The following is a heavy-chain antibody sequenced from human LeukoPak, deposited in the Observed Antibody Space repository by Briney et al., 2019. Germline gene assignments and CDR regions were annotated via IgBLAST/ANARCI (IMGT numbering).Heavy chain of an antibody. V-gene: IGHV4-34*01. CDR2: INHSGNT. D-gene: IGHD2-15*01. CDR3: ARGSDIERTHYYYMDV. J-gene: IGHJ6*03. CDR1: GGSFSGYY. Sequence: SETLSLTCAVYGGSFSGYYWTWIRQPPGKGLEWIGEINHSGNTNHNPSLKNRLTISVDTSKNQFSLSLSSVTAADTAVYYCARGSDIERTHYYYMDVWGKGTTVTVSS.